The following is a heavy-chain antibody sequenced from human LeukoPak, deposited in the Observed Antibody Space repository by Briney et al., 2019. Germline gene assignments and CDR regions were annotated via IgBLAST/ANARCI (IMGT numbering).Heavy chain of an antibody. CDR3: AKEQRIRHCSEGVCMEGYYFDY. V-gene: IGHV3-23*01. CDR1: GFNFNMFA. CDR2: LSRGGGST. D-gene: IGHD2-8*01. J-gene: IGHJ4*02. Sequence: PGGSLRLSCTGSGFNFNMFAIDWVRQAPRQRLERVSGLSRGGGSTNYADSVKGRFTISRDKSKNMVILQMNSLRPEDTAVYYCAKEQRIRHCSEGVCMEGYYFDYWGQGTLVTVSS.